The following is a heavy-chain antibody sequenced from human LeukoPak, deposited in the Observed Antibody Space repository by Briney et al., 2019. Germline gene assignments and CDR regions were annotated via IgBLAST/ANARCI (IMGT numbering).Heavy chain of an antibody. D-gene: IGHD3-10*01. Sequence: GGSLRLSCAASGFTFSSYAMSWVRQAPGKGLEWVSTISGSGDDTYYADSVKGRFTISRDNSKNTLYLQMNSLRAEDTAVYYCAKVLKSLLWFGELFDAFDIWGQGTMVTVSS. CDR3: AKVLKSLLWFGELFDAFDI. CDR2: ISGSGDDT. V-gene: IGHV3-23*01. J-gene: IGHJ3*02. CDR1: GFTFSSYA.